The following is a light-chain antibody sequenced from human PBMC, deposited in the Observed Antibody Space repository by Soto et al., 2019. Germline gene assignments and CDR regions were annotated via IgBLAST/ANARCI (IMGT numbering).Light chain of an antibody. V-gene: IGKV3-20*01. CDR3: QQFDSSVT. CDR2: GAS. J-gene: IGKJ1*01. Sequence: EIVLTQSPGSLSLSPGERATLSCRASQSVSSTFFAWYQQRPGQAPRLLMYGASSRATGIPERFSGSGSGTTFTLTISRLEPEVFAVYYCQQFDSSVTFGQGTKVEIK. CDR1: QSVSSTF.